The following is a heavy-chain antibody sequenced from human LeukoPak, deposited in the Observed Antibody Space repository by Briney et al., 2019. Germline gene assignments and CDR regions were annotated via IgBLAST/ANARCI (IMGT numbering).Heavy chain of an antibody. D-gene: IGHD6-19*01. CDR2: INANSGGA. J-gene: IGHJ4*02. Sequence: ASVKVSCKASGYTFTGYYMHWVRQAPGQGLEWMGWINANSGGANYAQTFQGRVTMTRDTSISTAYMELTSLISDDTAVYYCARGSSSGLYYFDYWGQGTLVTVSS. CDR3: ARGSSSGLYYFDY. CDR1: GYTFTGYY. V-gene: IGHV1-2*02.